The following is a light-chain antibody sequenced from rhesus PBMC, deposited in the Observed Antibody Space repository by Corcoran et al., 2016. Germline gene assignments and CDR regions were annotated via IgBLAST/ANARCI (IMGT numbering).Light chain of an antibody. J-gene: IGKJ2*01. V-gene: IGKV1-36*02. CDR2: AAS. Sequence: DIQMTQSPSSLSASVGDRVTITCRASQGIIDYLSWYQQKPGKAPKRLIYAASSLESGVHSRFSGSGSGTDFTLTISSLQPEDFAAYYFLQGYRTPYSFGQRTKVDIK. CDR3: LQGYRTPYS. CDR1: QGIIDY.